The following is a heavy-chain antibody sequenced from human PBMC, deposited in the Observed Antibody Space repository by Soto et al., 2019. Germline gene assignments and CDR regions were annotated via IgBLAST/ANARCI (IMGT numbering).Heavy chain of an antibody. D-gene: IGHD5-12*01. V-gene: IGHV3-30-3*01. CDR3: ARGGYNSDTDDAFDI. CDR2: ISYDGSNK. Sequence: SLRLSCAASGFTFSSYAMHWARKAPGKGLEWVAVISYDGSNKYYADSVKGRFTISRDNSKNTLYLQMNSLRAEDTAVYYCARGGYNSDTDDAFDIWGQGTMVPVSS. CDR1: GFTFSSYA. J-gene: IGHJ3*02.